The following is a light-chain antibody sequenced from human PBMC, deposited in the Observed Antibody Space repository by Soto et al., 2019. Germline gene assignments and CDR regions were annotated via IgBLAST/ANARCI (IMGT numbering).Light chain of an antibody. CDR1: RSDIGGYNY. V-gene: IGLV2-14*03. J-gene: IGLJ1*01. CDR2: DAY. CDR3: SSYTDDRSYV. Sequence: QSVLTQPASVSGSPGQSITSSCIGTRSDIGGYNYVSWHQQHPGKAPKLMIYDAYERPLGVSNRFSGSKSGNTASLTISGLQNEDEADYYCSSYTDDRSYVFGRGTKLTVL.